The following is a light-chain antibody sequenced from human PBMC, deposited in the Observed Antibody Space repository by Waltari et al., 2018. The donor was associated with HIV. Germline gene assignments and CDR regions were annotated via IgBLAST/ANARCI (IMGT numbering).Light chain of an antibody. J-gene: IGKJ5*01. CDR3: QQYGRSPIT. CDR2: GAS. Sequence: ELVLTQSPDTLSVSPGQSATLSCRASQSISASQLAWYQQKPGQAPRLVIYGASTRATGIPDRFSGSGSGTDFALTISRLEPEDSAVFYYQQYGRSPITFGLGTRLEIK. V-gene: IGKV3-20*01. CDR1: QSISASQ.